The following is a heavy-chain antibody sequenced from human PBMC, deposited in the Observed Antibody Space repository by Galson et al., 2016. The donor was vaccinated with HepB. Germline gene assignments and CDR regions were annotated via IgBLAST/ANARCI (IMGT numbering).Heavy chain of an antibody. CDR3: ARLGGNYFDS. Sequence: VRQAPGKGLEWVSSISSSSSYIYYADSVKGRFTISRDNAKNSLYLQMNSLRAEDTAVYYCARLGGNYFDSWGQGTLVTVSS. V-gene: IGHV3-21*01. D-gene: IGHD3-16*01. CDR2: ISSSSSYI. J-gene: IGHJ4*02.